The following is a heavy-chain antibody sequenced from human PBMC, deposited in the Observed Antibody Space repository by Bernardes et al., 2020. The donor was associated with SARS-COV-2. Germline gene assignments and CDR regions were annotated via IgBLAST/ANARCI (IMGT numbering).Heavy chain of an antibody. CDR3: AREWEDYTSSLFDY. CDR2: ISGGGGST. V-gene: IGHV3-23*01. D-gene: IGHD1-26*01. Sequence: VWSLILSCAASGFTFHSNAMSWVRQAPGKGLEWVSAISGGGGSTYYADSVKGRFTISRDNSENTLFLQMDSLTIEDTAVYYCAREWEDYTSSLFDYWGQGTLVTVSS. J-gene: IGHJ4*02. CDR1: GFTFHSNA.